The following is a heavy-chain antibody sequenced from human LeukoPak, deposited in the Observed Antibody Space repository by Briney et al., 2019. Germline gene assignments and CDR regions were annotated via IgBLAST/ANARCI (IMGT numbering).Heavy chain of an antibody. CDR2: IYYSGST. CDR3: ARGPYCSSTSCYRGWFDP. V-gene: IGHV4-59*01. J-gene: IGHJ5*02. Sequence: SETLSLTCTVSGGSISSYYWSWIRQPPGKGLEWIGYIYYSGSTNYNPSLKSRVTISVDTSKNQFSLELSSVTAADTAVYYCARGPYCSSTSCYRGWFDPWGQGTLVTVSS. CDR1: GGSISSYY. D-gene: IGHD2-2*01.